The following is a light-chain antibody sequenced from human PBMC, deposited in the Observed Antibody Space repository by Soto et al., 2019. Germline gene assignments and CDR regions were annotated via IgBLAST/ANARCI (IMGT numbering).Light chain of an antibody. Sequence: AIQLTQSPSSLSASVGDRVTITCRASQGISSALAWYQQKPGKAPKLLIYDASSLESGVPSRFSVSGSGTDLTLTISSLQPEDFATYYCQQFNSYPLSLTFGGGTKVEIK. CDR2: DAS. V-gene: IGKV1-13*02. J-gene: IGKJ4*01. CDR3: QQFNSYPLSLT. CDR1: QGISSA.